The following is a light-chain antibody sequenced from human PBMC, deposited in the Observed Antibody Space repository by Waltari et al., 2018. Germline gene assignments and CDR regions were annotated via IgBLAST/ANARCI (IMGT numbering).Light chain of an antibody. J-gene: IGKJ2*01. V-gene: IGKV4-1*01. CDR3: QHYYSSPYT. CDR1: QSVLNSSNNKNS. Sequence: DIVMTQSPDSLAVYLGERATITGKSSQSVLNSSNNKNSLAWYQQKPGQSPNLLIYWASTRQSGVPDRFSGSGSGTEFTLTISSLQAEDVAVYYCQHYYSSPYTFGQGTKLEIK. CDR2: WAS.